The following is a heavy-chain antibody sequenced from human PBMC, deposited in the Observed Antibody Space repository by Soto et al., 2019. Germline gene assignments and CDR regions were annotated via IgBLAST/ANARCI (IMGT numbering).Heavy chain of an antibody. CDR1: GFTFSSYA. Sequence: PGGSLRLSCAASGFTFSSYAMSWVRQAPGKGLEWVSAISGSGGSTYYADSVKGRFTISRDNSKNTLYLQMNRMRAEDTAVYYCEKVGMLLDYGSGSYTDYWGQGTLVTVSS. D-gene: IGHD3-10*01. V-gene: IGHV3-23*01. J-gene: IGHJ4*02. CDR3: EKVGMLLDYGSGSYTDY. CDR2: ISGSGGST.